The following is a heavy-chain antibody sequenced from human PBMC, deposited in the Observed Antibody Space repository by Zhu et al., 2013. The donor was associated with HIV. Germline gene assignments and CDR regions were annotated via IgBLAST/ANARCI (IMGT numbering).Heavy chain of an antibody. CDR2: IYHGGNI. V-gene: IGHV4-4*02. CDR1: GGSVSNNDW. J-gene: IGHJ4*02. Sequence: VQLQESGPGLVKPSGTLSLTCAVSGGSVSNNDWWNWVRQPPGKGLEWIGEIYHGGNINYNPSLKSRVTISVDKSKNQFSLSLNSVTAADTAVYYCARDLRQQQPSDYWGQGTLVTVSS. CDR3: ARDLRQQQPSDY. D-gene: IGHD6-13*01.